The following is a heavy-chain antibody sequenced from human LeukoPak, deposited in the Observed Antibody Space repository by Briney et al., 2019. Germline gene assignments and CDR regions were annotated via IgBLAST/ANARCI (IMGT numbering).Heavy chain of an antibody. Sequence: PSETLSLTYSVSGGSISSRDHYWSWIRQHPGKDLEWIGYIFYSGSTHYNPSLKSRVTISVDPSKNQFSLKLSSVTAADTAVYYCARALYYSSGYFFFDYWGQGILVTVSS. J-gene: IGHJ4*02. CDR3: ARALYYSSGYFFFDY. CDR2: IFYSGST. V-gene: IGHV4-31*03. CDR1: GGSISSRDHY. D-gene: IGHD3-22*01.